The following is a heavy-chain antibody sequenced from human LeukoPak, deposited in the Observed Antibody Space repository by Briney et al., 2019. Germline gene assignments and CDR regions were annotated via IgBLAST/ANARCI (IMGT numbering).Heavy chain of an antibody. CDR2: IKPDGSEK. J-gene: IGHJ6*04. D-gene: IGHD3-10*01. CDR3: ARDAARVRRQLERLTYYYYFMDV. CDR1: EFTFSNYW. V-gene: IGHV3-7*01. Sequence: GGSLRLSCVGSEFTFSNYWMSWVRQAPGKGLEWVASIKPDGSEKKYADSVKGRFTITRDNAKNSVYLQMSSLRVDGTAVYYCARDAARVRRQLERLTYYYYFMDVWGKGTTVTVSS.